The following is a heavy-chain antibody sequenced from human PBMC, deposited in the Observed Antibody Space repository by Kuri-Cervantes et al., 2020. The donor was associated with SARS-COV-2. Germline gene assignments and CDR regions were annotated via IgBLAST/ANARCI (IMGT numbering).Heavy chain of an antibody. D-gene: IGHD5-18*01. CDR2: ISGYNVNT. V-gene: IGHV1-18*04. CDR3: ARDGYSYGVYYDYYLDV. CDR1: GYTFTTYG. J-gene: IGHJ6*03. Sequence: ASVKVSCKASGYTFTTYGISWVRQAPGQGLEWMGWISGYNVNTYYAQKFQGRVTMTIDTSTTTAYMELRSLRSDDTAVYCCARDGYSYGVYYDYYLDVWGKGTTVTVSS.